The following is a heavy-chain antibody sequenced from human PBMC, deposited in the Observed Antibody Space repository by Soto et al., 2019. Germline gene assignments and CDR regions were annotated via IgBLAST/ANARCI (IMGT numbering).Heavy chain of an antibody. CDR3: TADLIGTYYSPYDY. D-gene: IGHD3-10*01. CDR1: GFSFHDLW. J-gene: IGHJ4*02. Sequence: PGGSLRLSCAASGFSFHDLWMSRIRQAPGKGLEWVGRIKSKTDGETTDYAAPVKGRFSVSRDDSKNTLYLQMNSLKTEDTAVYYCTADLIGTYYSPYDYWGQGILVTVSS. V-gene: IGHV3-15*07. CDR2: IKSKTDGETT.